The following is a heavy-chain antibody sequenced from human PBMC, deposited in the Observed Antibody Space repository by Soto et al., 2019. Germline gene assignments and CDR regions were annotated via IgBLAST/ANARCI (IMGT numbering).Heavy chain of an antibody. CDR2: IYYSGST. CDR3: ARQEYSSSSFPFDY. CDR1: GGSISSSSYY. J-gene: IGHJ4*02. Sequence: SETLSLTCTVSGGSISSSSYYWGWIRQPPGKGLEWIGSIYYSGSTYYNPSLKSRVTISVDTSKNQFSLKLSSVTAADTAVYYCARQEYSSSSFPFDYWGQGTLVTVSS. D-gene: IGHD6-6*01. V-gene: IGHV4-39*01.